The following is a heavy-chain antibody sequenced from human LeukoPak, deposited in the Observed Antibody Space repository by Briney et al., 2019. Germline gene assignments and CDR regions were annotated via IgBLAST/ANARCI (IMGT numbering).Heavy chain of an antibody. V-gene: IGHV4-31*03. J-gene: IGHJ6*02. Sequence: SETLSLTCTVSGDSISSGGHYWSWIRQLPGGGLEWIGYIYYTGYIYYSPSLKSRSSISGDTSKNQFSLKLSSVTAADTAVYYCARDIGSWFGELLPGQYYYYYYGMDVWGQGTTVTVSS. CDR2: IYYTGYI. CDR3: ARDIGSWFGELLPGQYYYYYYGMDV. D-gene: IGHD3-10*01. CDR1: GDSISSGGHY.